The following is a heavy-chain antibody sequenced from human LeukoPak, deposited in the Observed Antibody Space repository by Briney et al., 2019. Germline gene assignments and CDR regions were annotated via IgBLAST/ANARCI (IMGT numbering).Heavy chain of an antibody. CDR2: ISGSGGST. V-gene: IGHV3-23*01. D-gene: IGHD2-15*01. J-gene: IGHJ4*02. CDR1: GFTFSSYA. Sequence: GSLRLSCAASGFTFSSYAMSWVRQAPGKGLEWVSAISGSGGSTYYADSVKGRFTISRDNSKNTLYLQMNSLRAEDTAVYYCAKDGYCSGGSCYYFDSWGQGTLVTVSS. CDR3: AKDGYCSGGSCYYFDS.